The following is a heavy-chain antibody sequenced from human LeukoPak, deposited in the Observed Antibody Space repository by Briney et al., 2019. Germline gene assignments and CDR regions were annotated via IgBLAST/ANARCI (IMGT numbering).Heavy chain of an antibody. D-gene: IGHD3-16*01. J-gene: IGHJ1*01. Sequence: PGRSLRLSCAASGFTFNNYWMSWVRQAPGKGLEWVANIKQDGSEKYYVDSVKGRFTISRDNAKNSLYLPMNSLRAEDTAVYYCAKDDDWGRYKHWGQGTLVTVSS. CDR3: AKDDDWGRYKH. V-gene: IGHV3-7*01. CDR1: GFTFNNYW. CDR2: IKQDGSEK.